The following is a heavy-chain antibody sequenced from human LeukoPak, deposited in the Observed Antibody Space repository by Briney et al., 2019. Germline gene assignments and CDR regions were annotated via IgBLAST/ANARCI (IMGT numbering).Heavy chain of an antibody. Sequence: SETLSLTCAVYGGSLSGYYWSWIRQPPGKGLEWIGEINHSGSTNYNPSLKSRVTISVDTSKNQFSLKLSSVTAADTAVYYCARRVYYYDSSGPTGGYYYMDVWGKGTTVTVSS. CDR2: INHSGST. CDR1: GGSLSGYY. D-gene: IGHD3-22*01. J-gene: IGHJ6*03. V-gene: IGHV4-34*01. CDR3: ARRVYYYDSSGPTGGYYYMDV.